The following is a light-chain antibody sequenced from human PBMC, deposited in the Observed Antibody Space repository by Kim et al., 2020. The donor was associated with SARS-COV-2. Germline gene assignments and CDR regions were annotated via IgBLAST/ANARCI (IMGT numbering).Light chain of an antibody. Sequence: DIQMTQSPSSVSASVGDRVSITCRASQDISSWLTWYQQKPGKAPKLLIFGATTLQSGVPSRFSGSGSGTHYTLTISSLHPEEFRTYYSQQAKSFPYTFGQGTKLEI. J-gene: IGKJ2*01. CDR1: QDISSW. CDR2: GAT. V-gene: IGKV1-12*01. CDR3: QQAKSFPYT.